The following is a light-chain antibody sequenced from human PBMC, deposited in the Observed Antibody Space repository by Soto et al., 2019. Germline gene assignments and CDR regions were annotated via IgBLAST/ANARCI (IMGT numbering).Light chain of an antibody. CDR1: QSVSSSY. Sequence: EIVLTQSPGTLSLSPGERATLSCRASQSVSSSYLAWYQQKPGQAPRLLIYGASSRATGIPDRFSGSGSGTYFTLTISRLEPEDFAVYYCQKYGSSPVFGPGTKVDIK. J-gene: IGKJ3*01. V-gene: IGKV3-20*01. CDR2: GAS. CDR3: QKYGSSPV.